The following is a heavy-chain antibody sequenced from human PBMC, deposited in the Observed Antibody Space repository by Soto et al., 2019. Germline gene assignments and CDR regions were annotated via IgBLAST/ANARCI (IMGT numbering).Heavy chain of an antibody. Sequence: QVQLVESGGGVVQPGRSLRLSCAASGFTFSSYGMHLVRQAPGKGLEWVAVISYDGSNKYYADSVKRRFTISRDNSKNTLYLQMNSLRAEDTAVYYCAKDPIDYGDPAYYFDYWGQGTLVTVSS. D-gene: IGHD4-17*01. J-gene: IGHJ4*02. CDR2: ISYDGSNK. V-gene: IGHV3-30*18. CDR3: AKDPIDYGDPAYYFDY. CDR1: GFTFSSYG.